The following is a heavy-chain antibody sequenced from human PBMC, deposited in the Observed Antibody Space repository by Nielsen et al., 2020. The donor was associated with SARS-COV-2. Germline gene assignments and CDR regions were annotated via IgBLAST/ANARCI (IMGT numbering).Heavy chain of an antibody. Sequence: GESLKISCAASGFPFTSYTMAWVRQAPGKGLEWVSSVSIRSTYIYHADSVKGRFTVSRDNAKRALYLQMNSLRSEDTAVYYCARHLRGYIDYWGQGTLVTVSS. CDR3: ARHLRGYIDY. CDR2: VSIRSTYI. J-gene: IGHJ4*02. V-gene: IGHV3-21*01. CDR1: GFPFTSYT.